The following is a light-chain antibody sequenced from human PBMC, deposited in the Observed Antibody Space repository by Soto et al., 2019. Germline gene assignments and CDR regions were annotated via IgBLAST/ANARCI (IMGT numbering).Light chain of an antibody. CDR2: QTS. J-gene: IGKJ1*01. CDR1: QYINTR. Sequence: IVLTQSPATLSSFPGDIVTLSFRASQYINTRLAWYQHRPGQAPRLLIYQTSIRAAGIPARFSASGSGTDFTLTVSRLEPEDFAVYYCQQYGSSGTFGQGTKVDIK. V-gene: IGKV3-20*01. CDR3: QQYGSSGT.